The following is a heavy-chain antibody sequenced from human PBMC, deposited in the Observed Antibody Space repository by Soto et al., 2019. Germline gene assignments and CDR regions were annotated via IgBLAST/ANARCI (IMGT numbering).Heavy chain of an antibody. J-gene: IGHJ4*02. CDR2: INHSGST. V-gene: IGHV4-34*01. CDR3: ARGSLLDILSRPTYDY. D-gene: IGHD3-9*01. CDR1: GGSFSGYY. Sequence: SETLSLTCAVYGGSFSGYYWSWIRQPPGKGLEWIGEINHSGSTNYKPSLKSRITISVDTSKNQFSLKLSSVTAADTAVYYCARGSLLDILSRPTYDYWGQGTLVTVSS.